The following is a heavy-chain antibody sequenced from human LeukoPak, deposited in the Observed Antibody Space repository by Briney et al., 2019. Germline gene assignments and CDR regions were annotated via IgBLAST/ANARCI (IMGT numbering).Heavy chain of an antibody. D-gene: IGHD2-15*01. CDR3: ARARGRLLLIDY. Sequence: PSETLSLTCTVSGGSFNNYYWNWIRQPAGKGLEWIGRIYSSGNTDYNPSLKSRVTMSVDTSKNQFSLNLTSVTAADSAVYYCARARGRLLLIDYWGQGTLVTVSS. V-gene: IGHV4-4*07. CDR2: IYSSGNT. CDR1: GGSFNNYY. J-gene: IGHJ4*02.